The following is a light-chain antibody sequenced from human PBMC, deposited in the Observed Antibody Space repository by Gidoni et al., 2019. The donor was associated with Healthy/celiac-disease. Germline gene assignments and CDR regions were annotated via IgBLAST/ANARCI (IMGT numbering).Light chain of an antibody. Sequence: QSVLPHPPSASGTPGPRATIPCSGSRSNIGSNTVNWYQQLPGTAPKLRISSTNQRPSGVPDRFSGSKSGTSASLAISGLQSDDEADYYCAAWDDSLNGVVFGGGTKLTVL. V-gene: IGLV1-44*01. CDR1: RSNIGSNT. CDR3: AAWDDSLNGVV. J-gene: IGLJ2*01. CDR2: STN.